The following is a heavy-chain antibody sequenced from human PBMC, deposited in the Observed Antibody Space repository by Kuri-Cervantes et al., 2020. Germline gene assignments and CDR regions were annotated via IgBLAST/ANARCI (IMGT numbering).Heavy chain of an antibody. V-gene: IGHV4-59*01. J-gene: IGHJ4*02. D-gene: IGHD6-19*01. CDR1: GGSISSYS. Sequence: SETLSLTCTVSGGSISSYSWSWIRQPPGKGLEWIGYIYYSGSNKYNPSLKRRVTISVDTSKNQSSLKLSSVTAADTAVYYCARGFSRGWYYFGYWGQGTLVTVSS. CDR2: IYYSGSN. CDR3: ARGFSRGWYYFGY.